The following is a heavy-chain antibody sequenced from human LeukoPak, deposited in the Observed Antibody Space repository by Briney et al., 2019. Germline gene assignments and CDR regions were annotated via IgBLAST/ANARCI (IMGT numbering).Heavy chain of an antibody. D-gene: IGHD6-13*01. CDR1: GFTFSSYA. V-gene: IGHV3-23*01. J-gene: IGHJ4*02. CDR3: AKHLAAAGVFDY. Sequence: GGSLRLSCAASGFTFSSYAMSWVRQAPGKGLEWVSAISGSGSSTYYADSVKGRFTISRDNSKNTLYLQMNSLRAEDTAVYYCAKHLAAAGVFDYWGQGTLVTVSS. CDR2: ISGSGSST.